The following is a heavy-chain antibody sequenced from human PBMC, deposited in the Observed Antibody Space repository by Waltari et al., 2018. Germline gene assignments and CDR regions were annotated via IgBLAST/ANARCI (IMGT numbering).Heavy chain of an antibody. CDR3: ARARRGYYYGMDV. CDR1: GGSFSGYY. Sequence: QVQLQQWGAGLLKPSETLSLTCAVYGGSFSGYYWSWIRQPPGKGLEWIGEINHSGSTNYTPSLKSRITISVDTSKNQFSLKLSSVTAADTAVYYCARARRGYYYGMDVWGQGTTVTVSS. D-gene: IGHD1-26*01. CDR2: INHSGST. J-gene: IGHJ6*02. V-gene: IGHV4-34*01.